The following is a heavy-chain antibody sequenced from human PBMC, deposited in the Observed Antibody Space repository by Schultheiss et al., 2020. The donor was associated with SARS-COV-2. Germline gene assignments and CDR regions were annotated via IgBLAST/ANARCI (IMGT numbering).Heavy chain of an antibody. CDR1: GGTFSSYA. CDR2: IIPIFGTA. D-gene: IGHD3-3*01. Sequence: SVKVSCKASGGTFSSYAISWVRQAPGQGLEWMGGIIPIFGTANYAQKFQGRVTITADKSTRTAYMELRSLRSDDTAVYYCARVVQFLEGGRDDYWGQGTLVTVSS. V-gene: IGHV1-69*06. J-gene: IGHJ4*02. CDR3: ARVVQFLEGGRDDY.